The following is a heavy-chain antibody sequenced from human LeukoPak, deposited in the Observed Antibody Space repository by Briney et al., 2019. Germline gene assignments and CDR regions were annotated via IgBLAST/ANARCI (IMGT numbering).Heavy chain of an antibody. D-gene: IGHD6-13*01. J-gene: IGHJ4*02. CDR2: ISSSSGTI. CDR3: ARGGSSCFDS. V-gene: IGHV3-48*02. CDR1: GFTLSSYH. Sequence: GGSLRLSCAASGFTLSSYHMNWVRPAPGKGLEWVSYISSSSGTIYYADSVKGRFTTSRDNAKNSLYLQMNNLRDEDTAVYYCARGGSSCFDSWGQGTLVTVSS.